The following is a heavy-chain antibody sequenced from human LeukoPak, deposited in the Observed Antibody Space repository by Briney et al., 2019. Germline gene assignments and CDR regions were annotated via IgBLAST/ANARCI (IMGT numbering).Heavy chain of an antibody. CDR3: AGLYPYGSGWYYFDY. Sequence: GGSLRLSCAASGFTFSSYWMHWVRQAPGKGLLWVSRINSDGSSTSYADSVKGRFTISRDNSKNMLYLQMNSLRAEDTAVYYCAGLYPYGSGWYYFDYWGQGTLVTVSS. CDR2: INSDGSST. J-gene: IGHJ4*02. V-gene: IGHV3-74*01. CDR1: GFTFSSYW. D-gene: IGHD6-19*01.